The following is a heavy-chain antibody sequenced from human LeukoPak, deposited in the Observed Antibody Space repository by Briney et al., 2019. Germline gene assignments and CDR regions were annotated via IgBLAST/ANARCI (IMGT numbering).Heavy chain of an antibody. J-gene: IGHJ4*02. CDR2: ISAYNGNT. V-gene: IGHV1-18*01. CDR3: ARDIATIVHQD. Sequence: GASVKVSCKTSGYTFTNYGISWVRQVPGQGLEWMGWISAYNGNTNYVQKFQGRVTMTTDTSTTTVYMELSSLRSDDTAVYYCARDIATIVHQDWGQGTQVTVSS. CDR1: GYTFTNYG. D-gene: IGHD1-26*01.